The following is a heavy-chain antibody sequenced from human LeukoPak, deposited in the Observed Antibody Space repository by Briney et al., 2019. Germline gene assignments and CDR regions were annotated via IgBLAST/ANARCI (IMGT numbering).Heavy chain of an antibody. Sequence: GGSLRLSCAASGFTFNTHAMSWVRQAPGKGLEWVSVIYSGGSTYYADSVKGRFTISRDNSKNTLYLQMNSLRAEDTAVYYCARIAAAGTDFDYWGQGTLVTVSS. CDR2: IYSGGST. D-gene: IGHD6-13*01. J-gene: IGHJ4*02. CDR3: ARIAAAGTDFDY. V-gene: IGHV3-66*02. CDR1: GFTFNTHA.